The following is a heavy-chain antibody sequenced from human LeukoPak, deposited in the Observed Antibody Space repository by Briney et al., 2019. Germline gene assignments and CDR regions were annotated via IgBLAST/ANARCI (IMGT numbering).Heavy chain of an antibody. D-gene: IGHD6-19*01. J-gene: IGHJ3*02. CDR2: IYYSGST. V-gene: IGHV4-59*08. CDR3: ARHSSGWYGFDAFDI. CDR1: GGSISSYY. Sequence: SETLSLTCTVSGGSISSYYWSWIRQPPGKGLEWIGYIYYSGSTNYNPSLKSRVTISVDTSKNQFSLKLSSVTAADTAVYYCARHSSGWYGFDAFDIWGQGTMVTVSS.